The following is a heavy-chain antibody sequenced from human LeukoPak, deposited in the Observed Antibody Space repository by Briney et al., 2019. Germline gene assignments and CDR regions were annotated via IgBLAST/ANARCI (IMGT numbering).Heavy chain of an antibody. CDR3: ARDGSEDIVVVPANYYYYGMDV. CDR2: INPNSGGT. CDR1: GYTFTGYY. D-gene: IGHD2-2*01. V-gene: IGHV1-2*02. J-gene: IGHJ6*02. Sequence: ASVKVSCKASGYTFTGYYMHWVRQAPGQGLEWMGWINPNSGGTNYAQKFQGRVTMTRDTSISTAYMELSRLRSDDTAVYCCARDGSEDIVVVPANYYYYGMDVWGQGTTVTVSS.